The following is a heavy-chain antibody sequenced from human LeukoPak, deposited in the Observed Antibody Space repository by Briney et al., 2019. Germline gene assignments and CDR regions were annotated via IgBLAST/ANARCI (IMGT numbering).Heavy chain of an antibody. V-gene: IGHV3-7*01. CDR2: IKQDGSEK. D-gene: IGHD3-10*01. CDR3: AREAAESYGMDV. CDR1: GFTFSSFW. Sequence: SGGSLRLSCAASGFTFSSFWMSWVRQAPGKGLEWVANIKQDGSEKCYVGSVKGRFTISRDDAKNSLYLQMDSLRVEDTAVYYCAREAAESYGMDVWGQGTTVTVSS. J-gene: IGHJ6*02.